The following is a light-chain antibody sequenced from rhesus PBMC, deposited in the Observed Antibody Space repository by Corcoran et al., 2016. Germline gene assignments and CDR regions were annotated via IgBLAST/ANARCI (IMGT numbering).Light chain of an antibody. CDR2: AAS. J-gene: IGKJ4*01. CDR3: LQHNSYPLT. CDR1: QGISSS. Sequence: DILMTQSPSSLSASVGDTVTITCRASQGISSSLNWFQQKLGKATKLLIYAASSLATGFPSRFSGSGSGTDFTLTISSLQPEDFAVYYCLQHNSYPLTFGGGTKVELK. V-gene: IGKV1-28*03.